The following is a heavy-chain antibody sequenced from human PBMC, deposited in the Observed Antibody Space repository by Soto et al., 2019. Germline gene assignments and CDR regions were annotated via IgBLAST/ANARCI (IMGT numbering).Heavy chain of an antibody. CDR1: GFTFSNAW. Sequence: GGSLRLSCAASGFTFSNAWTNWVRQTPGKGLEWVGRVKSKTDGGTTDFAAPVKGRFAISRDDSKNMVYLEMNSLKTEDTAIYYCTTDSYITSIIVRFDYWGHGTLVTVSS. CDR3: TTDSYITSIIVRFDY. D-gene: IGHD3-22*01. CDR2: VKSKTDGGTT. V-gene: IGHV3-15*07. J-gene: IGHJ4*01.